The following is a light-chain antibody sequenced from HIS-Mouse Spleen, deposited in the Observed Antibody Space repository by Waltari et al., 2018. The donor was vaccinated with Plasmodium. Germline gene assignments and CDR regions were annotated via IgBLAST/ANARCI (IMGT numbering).Light chain of an antibody. J-gene: IGLJ3*02. CDR1: ALPKKY. CDR3: YSTDSSGNHRV. Sequence: SYELTPPPSVSVSPGQPARITCSGDALPKKYAYWYQQKSGQAPVLVIYEDSKRPSGIPERVSGASSGTMATLTISAAQVEDEADYYCYSTDSSGNHRVFGGGTKLTVL. V-gene: IGLV3-10*01. CDR2: EDS.